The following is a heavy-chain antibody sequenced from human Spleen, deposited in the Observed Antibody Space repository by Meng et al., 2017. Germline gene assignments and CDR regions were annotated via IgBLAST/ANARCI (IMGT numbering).Heavy chain of an antibody. CDR1: GFTFSSYS. J-gene: IGHJ3*02. CDR3: ARPFRWELLGNDAFDI. V-gene: IGHV3-21*01. D-gene: IGHD1-26*01. Sequence: GESLKISCAASGFTFSSYSMNWVRQAPGKGLEWVSSISSTGNSIYYADSVKGRFTISRDNAKNSLYLQMNSLRAEDTAVYYCARPFRWELLGNDAFDIWGQGTMVTVSS. CDR2: ISSTGNSI.